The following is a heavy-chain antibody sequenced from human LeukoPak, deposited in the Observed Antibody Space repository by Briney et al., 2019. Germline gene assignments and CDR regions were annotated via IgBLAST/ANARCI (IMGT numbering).Heavy chain of an antibody. Sequence: SETLSLTCTVSGASISKSDYYWGWIRQPPGKGLEWIATIYYSGSTYYNPSLKSRVIISVDTSKSQFSLQLSSVTATDTAVYSCARISRIRGIIPPFDYWGQGTLVTVSS. D-gene: IGHD3-10*01. J-gene: IGHJ4*02. CDR1: GASISKSDYY. V-gene: IGHV4-39*01. CDR2: IYYSGST. CDR3: ARISRIRGIIPPFDY.